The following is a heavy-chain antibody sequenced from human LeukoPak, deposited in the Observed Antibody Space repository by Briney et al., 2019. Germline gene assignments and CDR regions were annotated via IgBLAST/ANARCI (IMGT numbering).Heavy chain of an antibody. Sequence: SETLSLTCTVSGGSISSHYWSWIRQPPGKGLEWIGYIYYSGSTNYNPSLKSRVTISVDTSKNQFSLKLSSVTAADTAVYYCARDSRYYDFWSGYYSGYYYYMDVWGKGTTVTVSS. V-gene: IGHV4-59*11. J-gene: IGHJ6*03. CDR2: IYYSGST. CDR1: GGSISSHY. D-gene: IGHD3-3*01. CDR3: ARDSRYYDFWSGYYSGYYYYMDV.